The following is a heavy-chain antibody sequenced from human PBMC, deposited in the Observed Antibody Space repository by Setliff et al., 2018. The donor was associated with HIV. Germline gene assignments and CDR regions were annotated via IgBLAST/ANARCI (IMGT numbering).Heavy chain of an antibody. Sequence: GASVKVSCKASGYTFTGYYMHWVRQAPGQGLEWMGWINPNSGGTNYAQNFQGRVTMTRDTSISTAYMELSRLRSDDTAVYYCARSFYDSSGYYLLHFDYWGQGTLVTVSS. CDR2: INPNSGGT. CDR1: GYTFTGYY. J-gene: IGHJ4*02. CDR3: ARSFYDSSGYYLLHFDY. V-gene: IGHV1-2*02. D-gene: IGHD3-22*01.